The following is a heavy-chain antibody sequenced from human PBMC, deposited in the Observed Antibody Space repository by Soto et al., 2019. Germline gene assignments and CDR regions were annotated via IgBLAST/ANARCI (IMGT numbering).Heavy chain of an antibody. Sequence: EVQLVESGGGLVKPGGSLRLSCAASGFTFSSYSMNWVRQAPGKGLEWVSSISSSSSHIYYADSVKGRFTISRDNAKNALYLPMNSRQAEDTAVYYCARTQEESAANPDYWGQGTLVTVSS. J-gene: IGHJ4*02. D-gene: IGHD6-13*01. CDR1: GFTFSSYS. V-gene: IGHV3-21*01. CDR3: ARTQEESAANPDY. CDR2: ISSSSSHI.